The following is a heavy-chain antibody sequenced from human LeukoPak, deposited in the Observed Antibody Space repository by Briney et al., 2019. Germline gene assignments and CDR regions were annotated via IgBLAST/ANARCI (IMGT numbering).Heavy chain of an antibody. CDR2: ISWNSGSI. CDR3: AIELASLVGATGD. V-gene: IGHV3-9*01. J-gene: IGHJ4*02. CDR1: GFTFDDYA. Sequence: PGRSLRLSCAASGFTFDDYAMHWVRQAPGKGLEWVSGISWNSGSIGYADSVKGRFTISRDNAKNSLYLQMNSLRAEDTALYYCAIELASLVGATGDWGQGTLVTVSS. D-gene: IGHD1-26*01.